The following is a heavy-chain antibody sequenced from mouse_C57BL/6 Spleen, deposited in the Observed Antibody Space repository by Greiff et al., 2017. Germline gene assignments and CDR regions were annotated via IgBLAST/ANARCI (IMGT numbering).Heavy chain of an antibody. CDR2: IYPGDGDT. CDR1: GYAFSSSW. V-gene: IGHV1-82*01. Sequence: VQLKQSGPELVKPGASVKISCKASGYAFSSSWMNWVKQRPGKGLEWIGRIYPGDGDTNYNGKFKGKATLTADKSSSTAYMQLSSLTSEDSAVYFCARWLLREYYFDYWGQGTTLTVSS. J-gene: IGHJ2*01. D-gene: IGHD1-1*01. CDR3: ARWLLREYYFDY.